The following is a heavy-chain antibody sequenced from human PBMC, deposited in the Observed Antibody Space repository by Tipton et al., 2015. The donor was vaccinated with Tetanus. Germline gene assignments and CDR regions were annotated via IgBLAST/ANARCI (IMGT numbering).Heavy chain of an antibody. CDR3: ARLPKHYSASGST. V-gene: IGHV5-51*01. Sequence: VQLVQSGAEVKKPGESLKISCKVSGHNFRSYWVSWVRQMPGRGLEWMGIISPGDSEATYNPSFQGQVTISADKSISTAYLQRTSLKPSDTAIYFCARLPKHYSASGSTWGQGTLVTVSS. CDR2: ISPGDSEA. CDR1: GHNFRSYW. J-gene: IGHJ5*02. D-gene: IGHD3-10*01.